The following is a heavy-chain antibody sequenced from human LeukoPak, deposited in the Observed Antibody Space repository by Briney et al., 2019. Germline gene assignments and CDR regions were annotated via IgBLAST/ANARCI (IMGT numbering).Heavy chain of an antibody. CDR3: AKDRRIAAAGTFDY. V-gene: IGHV3-23*01. Sequence: GGSLRLSCAASGFTFSSYAMSWVRHAPGKGLEWVSGISSSGGSTYYADSVKGRFTISRDNSKNTLYLQMNSLRAEDTAVYYCAKDRRIAAAGTFDYWGQGTLVTVSS. D-gene: IGHD6-13*01. CDR1: GFTFSSYA. J-gene: IGHJ4*02. CDR2: ISSSGGST.